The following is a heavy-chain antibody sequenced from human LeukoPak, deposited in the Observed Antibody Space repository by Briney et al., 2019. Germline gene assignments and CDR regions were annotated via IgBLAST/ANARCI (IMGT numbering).Heavy chain of an antibody. CDR3: ARGLRGFDY. J-gene: IGHJ4*02. V-gene: IGHV3-7*01. Sequence: GGSLRLSCVASGLTFSDYWMSWVRQAPGKGLEWVANIKEDGTDKYYVDSVKGRFIISRDNAKNSLYLEMNSLRVEDTAVYYCARGLRGFDYWGQGTLVTASS. CDR2: IKEDGTDK. CDR1: GLTFSDYW.